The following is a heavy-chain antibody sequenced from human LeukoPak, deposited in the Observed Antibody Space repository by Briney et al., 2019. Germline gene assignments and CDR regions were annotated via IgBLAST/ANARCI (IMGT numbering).Heavy chain of an antibody. CDR3: ARDRWWEPPYPTFDY. J-gene: IGHJ4*02. CDR2: ISVYNGNT. D-gene: IGHD2-15*01. V-gene: IGHV1-18*04. Sequence: GASVKVSCKASGYTFTSYGISWVRQAPGQGLEWMGWISVYNGNTKYAQNLQGRVTMTTDTSTSTAYMELRSLRSDDTAVYYCARDRWWEPPYPTFDYWGRGTLVTVSS. CDR1: GYTFTSYG.